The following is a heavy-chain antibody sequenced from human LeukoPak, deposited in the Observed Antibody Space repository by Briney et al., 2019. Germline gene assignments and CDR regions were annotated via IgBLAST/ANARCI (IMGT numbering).Heavy chain of an antibody. V-gene: IGHV4-39*01. J-gene: IGHJ4*02. CDR1: GGSISSSSYY. D-gene: IGHD5-24*01. CDR3: ARHIDGYFDY. Sequence: SETPSLTCTVSGGSISSSSYYWGWIRQPPGKGLEWIGSIYYSGSTYYNPSLKSRVTISVDTSKNQFSLKLSSVTAADTAVYYCARHIDGYFDYWGQGTPVTVSS. CDR2: IYYSGST.